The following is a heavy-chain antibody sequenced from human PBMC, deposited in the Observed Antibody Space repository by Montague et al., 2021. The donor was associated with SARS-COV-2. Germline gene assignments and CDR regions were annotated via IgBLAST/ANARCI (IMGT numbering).Heavy chain of an antibody. D-gene: IGHD3-10*01. CDR1: GGSFSGYY. CDR3: ARDRPRSYYYDSGTYTWEGYGMDV. V-gene: IGHV4-34*09. CDR2: INQSGRT. Sequence: TLSLTCAVYGGSFSGYYWSWIRQPPEKGLEWIGEINQSGRTNNNPSLKSRVIISVDTSKNQFSLKLSSVTAADTAVYYCARDRPRSYYYDSGTYTWEGYGMDVWGQGTTVTVSS. J-gene: IGHJ6*02.